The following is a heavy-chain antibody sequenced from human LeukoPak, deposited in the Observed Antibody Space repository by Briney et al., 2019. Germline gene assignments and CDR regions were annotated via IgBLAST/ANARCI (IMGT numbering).Heavy chain of an antibody. CDR2: IYYSGST. D-gene: IGHD2-15*01. J-gene: IGHJ3*02. V-gene: IGHV4-61*01. CDR1: GGSVSSGSYY. Sequence: SETLPLTCTVSGGSVSSGSYYWSWIRQPPGKGLEWIGYIYYSGSTNYNPSLKSRVTISVDTSKNQFSLKLSSVTAADTAVYYCARDPLYCTGGSCYRGAFDIWGQGTMVTVSS. CDR3: ARDPLYCTGGSCYRGAFDI.